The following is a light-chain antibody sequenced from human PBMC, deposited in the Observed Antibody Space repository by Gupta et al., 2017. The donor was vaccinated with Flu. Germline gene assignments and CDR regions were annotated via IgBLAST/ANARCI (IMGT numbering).Light chain of an antibody. CDR3: QQRSNWPYT. Sequence: PATLSLSPGEGATLSCRASQNVSSYLAWYQQKPGQAPRLLIYDASNRATGIPARFSGSGSGTDFTLTISSLEPEDFAVYYCQQRSNWPYTFGQGTKLEIK. J-gene: IGKJ2*01. CDR2: DAS. V-gene: IGKV3-11*01. CDR1: QNVSSY.